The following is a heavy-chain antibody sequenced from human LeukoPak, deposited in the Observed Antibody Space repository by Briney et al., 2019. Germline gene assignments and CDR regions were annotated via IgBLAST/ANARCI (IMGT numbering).Heavy chain of an antibody. J-gene: IGHJ3*02. D-gene: IGHD3-22*01. CDR1: GFTVSSNY. CDR3: ARGRSYYDSSGPPGAFDI. CDR2: IYSGGST. Sequence: GGSLRLSCAASGFTVSSNYMSCVRQAPGKGLEWVSVIYSGGSTYYADSVKGRFTISRDNSKNTLYLQMNSRRAEDTAVYYCARGRSYYDSSGPPGAFDIWGQGTMVTVSS. V-gene: IGHV3-53*01.